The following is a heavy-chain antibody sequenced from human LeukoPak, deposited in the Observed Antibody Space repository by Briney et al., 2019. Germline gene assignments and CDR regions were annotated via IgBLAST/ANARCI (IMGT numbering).Heavy chain of an antibody. J-gene: IGHJ6*03. V-gene: IGHV3-30*18. CDR2: ISYDGSNK. Sequence: PGGSLRLSCAASGFTFSSYGMRWVRQAPGKGLGWGAVISYDGSNKYYADSVKGRFTISRDNSKNTLYLQMNSLRAEDTAVYYCAKDWYIVVVPDYYYMDVWGKGTTVTVSS. CDR1: GFTFSSYG. D-gene: IGHD2-2*01. CDR3: AKDWYIVVVPDYYYMDV.